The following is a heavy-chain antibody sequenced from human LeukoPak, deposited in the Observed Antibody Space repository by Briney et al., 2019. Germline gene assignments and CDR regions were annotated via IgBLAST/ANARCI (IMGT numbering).Heavy chain of an antibody. D-gene: IGHD3-3*01. CDR2: IHYSGST. V-gene: IGHV4-59*01. J-gene: IGHJ4*02. Sequence: SETLSLTCTVSGGSISSYYWSWIRQPPGKRLEWIGHIHYSGSTNYNPSLKSRVTISVDTSKNQFSLKLSSVTAADTAVYYCASRSSIWSGYQDTLYYFDSWGQGTLVTVSS. CDR3: ASRSSIWSGYQDTLYYFDS. CDR1: GGSISSYY.